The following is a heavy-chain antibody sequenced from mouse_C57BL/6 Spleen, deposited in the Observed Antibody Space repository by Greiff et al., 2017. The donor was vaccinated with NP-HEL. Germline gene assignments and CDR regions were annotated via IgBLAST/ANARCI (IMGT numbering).Heavy chain of an antibody. J-gene: IGHJ1*03. CDR3: ARVLLRYFDV. D-gene: IGHD1-1*01. V-gene: IGHV1-26*01. CDR2: INPNNGGT. CDR1: GYTFTDYY. Sequence: VQLQQSGPELVKPGASVKISCKASGYTFTDYYMNWVKQSHGKSLEWIGDINPNNGGTSYNQKFKGKATLTVDKSSSTAYMELRSLTSEDSAVYYCARVLLRYFDVWGTGTTVTVSS.